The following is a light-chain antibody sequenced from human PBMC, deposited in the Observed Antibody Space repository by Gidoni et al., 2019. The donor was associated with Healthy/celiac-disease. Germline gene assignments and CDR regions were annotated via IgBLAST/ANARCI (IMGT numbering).Light chain of an antibody. CDR1: QSVSSY. CDR3: QQRSNWPPGGS. V-gene: IGKV3-11*01. J-gene: IGKJ3*01. Sequence: EIVLTQSPATLSLSPGERATLSCRASQSVSSYFAWYQQKPGQGPRLLIYDASNRATGIPARFRGSGSGTDFTLTISSLEPEDFAVYYCQQRSNWPPGGSFGPGTKVDIK. CDR2: DAS.